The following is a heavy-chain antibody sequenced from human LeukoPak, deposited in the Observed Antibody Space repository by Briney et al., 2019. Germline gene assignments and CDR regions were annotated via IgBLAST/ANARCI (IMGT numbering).Heavy chain of an antibody. CDR2: VSGSSSTI. CDR1: GFTFSSYS. CDR3: AKLAGYSSTADY. J-gene: IGHJ4*02. D-gene: IGHD2-2*01. Sequence: GGSLRLSCAASGFTFSSYSMNWVRQAPGKGLEWVSYVSGSSSTIYYADSVKGRFTISRDNAKNSLYLQMNSLRVEDTAVYFCAKLAGYSSTADYWGQGTLVTVSS. V-gene: IGHV3-48*01.